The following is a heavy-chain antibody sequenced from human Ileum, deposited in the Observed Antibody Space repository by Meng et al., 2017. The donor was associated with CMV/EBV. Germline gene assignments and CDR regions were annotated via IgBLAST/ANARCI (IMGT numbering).Heavy chain of an antibody. CDR1: GFIFSSYW. CDR2: IKQDGSEK. V-gene: IGHV3-7*01. CDR3: ARDPVGYCSSTSCYLGGMDV. J-gene: IGHJ6*02. Sequence: FCSASGFIFSSYWVSWGRHAPGKGLEWVANIKQDGSEKYYVDSVKDRFTNSRDNTKNSLYLQMNSLRAEDTAVYYCARDPVGYCSSTSCYLGGMDVWGQGTTVTVSS. D-gene: IGHD2-2*03.